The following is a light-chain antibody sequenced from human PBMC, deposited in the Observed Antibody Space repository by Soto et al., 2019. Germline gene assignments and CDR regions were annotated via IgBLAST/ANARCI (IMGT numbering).Light chain of an antibody. CDR1: QSLLHSNGYNY. CDR3: MQALQTPYT. V-gene: IGKV2-28*01. CDR2: LGS. Sequence: DIVMTQSPLSLPVTPGEPASSSCRSSQSLLHSNGYNYLDWYLQKPGQSPQLLIYLGSNRASGVPYWLSGRGSGTDFTLKISRVEAEDVGVYYCMQALQTPYTFGQGTKLEIK. J-gene: IGKJ2*01.